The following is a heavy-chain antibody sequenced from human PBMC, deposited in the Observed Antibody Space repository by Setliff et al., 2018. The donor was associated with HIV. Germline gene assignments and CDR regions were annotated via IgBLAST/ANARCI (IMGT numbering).Heavy chain of an antibody. CDR1: GLPFSYAW. V-gene: IGHV3-15*04. D-gene: IGHD6-13*01. Sequence: GGSLRLSCVASGLPFSYAWLSWVRQAPGKGLEWVGRIEKKTNGGTRDYAAPVKGRFTISRDDSKNTLYLEMNNLKTEDTAVYYCMDFAIAGAWDYWGQGTLVTVSS. CDR3: MDFAIAGAWDY. CDR2: IEKKTNGGTR. J-gene: IGHJ4*02.